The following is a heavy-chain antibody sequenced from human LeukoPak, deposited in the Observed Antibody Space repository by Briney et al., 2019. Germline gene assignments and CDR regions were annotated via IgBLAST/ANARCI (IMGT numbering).Heavy chain of an antibody. CDR2: IKQDGSEK. V-gene: IGHV3-7*03. CDR1: GFTFSDYW. CDR3: ARGDRVGITTGHFDY. J-gene: IGHJ4*02. Sequence: GGSLRLSCAASGFTFSDYWLTWVRQAPGKGLEWVANIKQDGSEKYYMDSVKGRFTISRDDVKGSLFLRMDSLGADDTAVYSCARGDRVGITTGHFDYWGQGALVTVSS. D-gene: IGHD2-21*01.